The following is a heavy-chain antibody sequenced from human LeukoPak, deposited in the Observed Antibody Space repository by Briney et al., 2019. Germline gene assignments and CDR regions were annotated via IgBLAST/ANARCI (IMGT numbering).Heavy chain of an antibody. D-gene: IGHD3-16*01. CDR1: GGSISSYY. CDR3: ARGRIGGPRAPFDY. CDR2: IYESGST. Sequence: SETLSLTCTVSGGSISSYYWSWIRQPPGKGLEWIGHIYESGSTTYNPSLESRVTISVDTSKNQFSLRLSSVTAADTALYYCARGRIGGPRAPFDYWGQGTLVTVSS. V-gene: IGHV4-59*01. J-gene: IGHJ4*02.